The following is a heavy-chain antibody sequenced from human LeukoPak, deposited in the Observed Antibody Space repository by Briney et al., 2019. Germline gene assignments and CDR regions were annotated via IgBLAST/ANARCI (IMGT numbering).Heavy chain of an antibody. D-gene: IGHD4-23*01. CDR1: GFTFCSYG. V-gene: IGHV3-30*02. CDR3: AKRPYGGPASDAFDI. CDR2: IRYDGSNK. Sequence: GGSLRLSCAASGFTFCSYGMHWVRQAPGKGLEWVAFIRYDGSNKYYADSVKGRFTIPRDNSKNTLYLQMNSLRAEDTAVYYCAKRPYGGPASDAFDIWGQGTMVTVSS. J-gene: IGHJ3*02.